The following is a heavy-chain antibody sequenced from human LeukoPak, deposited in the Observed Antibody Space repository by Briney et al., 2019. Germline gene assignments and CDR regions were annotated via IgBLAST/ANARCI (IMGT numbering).Heavy chain of an antibody. Sequence: ASVKVSCKASGGTFSSYAISCVRQAPGQGLEWMGRIIPIFGTANYAQKFQGRVTITADKSTSTAYMELSSLRSEDTAVYYCARSRTGPFDYWGQGTLVTVSS. CDR1: GGTFSSYA. V-gene: IGHV1-69*06. CDR3: ARSRTGPFDY. J-gene: IGHJ4*02. CDR2: IIPIFGTA. D-gene: IGHD3/OR15-3a*01.